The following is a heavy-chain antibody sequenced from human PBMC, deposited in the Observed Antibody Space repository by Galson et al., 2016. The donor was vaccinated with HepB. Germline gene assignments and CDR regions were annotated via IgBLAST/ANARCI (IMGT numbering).Heavy chain of an antibody. CDR1: GFTFSNYA. CDR3: AREADYYYGSGSRANVGVLRKWFDP. CDR2: ISYDGSNK. J-gene: IGHJ5*02. V-gene: IGHV3-30-3*01. D-gene: IGHD3-10*01. Sequence: SLRLSCAASGFTFSNYAMHWVRQAPGKGLEWVAVISYDGSNKYYADSVKGRFTISRDNSKNTLYLQMNSLRAEDTAVYYCAREADYYYGSGSRANVGVLRKWFDPWGQGTLVTVSS.